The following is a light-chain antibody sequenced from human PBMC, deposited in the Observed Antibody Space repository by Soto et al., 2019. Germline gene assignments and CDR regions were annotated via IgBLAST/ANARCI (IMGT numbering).Light chain of an antibody. Sequence: DIVLTQSPGTLSLSPGERATLSCRASQTVSNNYLAWYQQRPGQAPRLLIYGASSRATGIPDRFVGSGSGTDFSLTIDRLEPGDLAMYHCQQYSLSPWTFGQGTKVQIK. CDR3: QQYSLSPWT. CDR2: GAS. CDR1: QTVSNNY. V-gene: IGKV3-20*01. J-gene: IGKJ1*01.